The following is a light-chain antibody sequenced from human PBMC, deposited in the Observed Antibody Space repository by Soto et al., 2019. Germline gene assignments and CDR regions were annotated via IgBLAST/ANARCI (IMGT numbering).Light chain of an antibody. V-gene: IGKV1-39*01. CDR1: QSISSY. Sequence: DIQISQSPRSLSASVGDRVTISCRASQSISSYLKWYQQKPGRAPKLLIYAASTLQSGVPSRFSGTGSGTDFTPTISSLHPEDFATYYCQQSYSTPWTFGQGTKVDIK. J-gene: IGKJ1*01. CDR2: AAS. CDR3: QQSYSTPWT.